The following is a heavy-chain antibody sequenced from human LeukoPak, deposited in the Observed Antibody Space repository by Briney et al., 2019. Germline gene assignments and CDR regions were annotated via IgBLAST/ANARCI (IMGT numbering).Heavy chain of an antibody. V-gene: IGHV3-23*01. CDR1: GFTFSNYA. CDR3: AKDKIRGVIGTLDN. Sequence: GGSLRLSCVASGFTFSNYAMSWVRQAPGQGLEWVSGITGSGESTYYTDSVKGRFTISRDNSKSSVNLQMNSLRAEDTAIYYCAKDKIRGVIGTLDNWGQGTMVTVSS. D-gene: IGHD3-10*01. CDR2: ITGSGEST. J-gene: IGHJ3*02.